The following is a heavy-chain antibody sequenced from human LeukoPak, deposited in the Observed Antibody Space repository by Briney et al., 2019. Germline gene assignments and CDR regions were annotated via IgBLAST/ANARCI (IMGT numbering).Heavy chain of an antibody. CDR1: GFTVSSNY. V-gene: IGHV3-66*01. Sequence: GGSLRVSCAASGFTVSSNYMSWVRQAPGKGLEWVSVIYSGGSTYYADSVKGRFTISRDNSKNTLYLQMNSLRAEDTAVYYCARDLYSYGYRYYYYGMDVWGQGTTVTVSS. D-gene: IGHD5-18*01. CDR2: IYSGGST. CDR3: ARDLYSYGYRYYYYGMDV. J-gene: IGHJ6*02.